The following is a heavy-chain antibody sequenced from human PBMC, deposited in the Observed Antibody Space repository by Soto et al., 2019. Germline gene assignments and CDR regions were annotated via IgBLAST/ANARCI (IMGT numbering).Heavy chain of an antibody. J-gene: IGHJ4*02. CDR1: GGSISSSNW. D-gene: IGHD4-4*01. CDR2: IYHSGST. Sequence: PSETLSLTCAVSGGSISSSNWWSWVRQPPGKVLEWIGEIYHSGSTNYNPSLKSRVTISVDKSKNQFSLKLSSVTAADTAVYYCAQTTVTTISGSASHTVDYWGQGTLVTVSS. V-gene: IGHV4-4*02. CDR3: AQTTVTTISGSASHTVDY.